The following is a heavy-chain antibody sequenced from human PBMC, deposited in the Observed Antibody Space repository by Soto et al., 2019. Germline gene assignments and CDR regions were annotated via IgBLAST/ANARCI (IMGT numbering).Heavy chain of an antibody. V-gene: IGHV3-74*01. J-gene: IGHJ6*02. CDR3: ARDHGGSTWFVGIYYYFGVDV. CDR2: INADGSST. CDR1: GFTFSSYW. D-gene: IGHD6-13*01. Sequence: HPGGSLRLSCAASGFTFSSYWMHWVRQAPGKGLVWVSRINADGSSTNYADSVKGRFTVSRDNAKNTLYLQMNSLRDEDTAVYYCARDHGGSTWFVGIYYYFGVDVWGQGTTVTVSS.